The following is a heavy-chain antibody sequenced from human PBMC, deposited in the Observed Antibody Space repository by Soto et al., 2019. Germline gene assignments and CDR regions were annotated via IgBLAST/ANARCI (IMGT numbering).Heavy chain of an antibody. J-gene: IGHJ4*02. CDR2: IIPILGIA. D-gene: IGHD3-10*01. V-gene: IGHV1-69*02. CDR1: GGTFSSYT. Sequence: QVQLVQSGAEVKKPGSSVKVSCKASGGTFSSYTISWVRQAPGQGLEWMGRIIPILGIANYAQKFQGRVTISADKSTSTAYVGLSSLRSEDTAVYYCARILWFGELPVVTAFDYWGQGTLVTVSS. CDR3: ARILWFGELPVVTAFDY.